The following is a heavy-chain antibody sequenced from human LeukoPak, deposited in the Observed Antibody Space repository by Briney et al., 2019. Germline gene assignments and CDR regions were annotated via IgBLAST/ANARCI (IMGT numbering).Heavy chain of an antibody. Sequence: SETLSLTCTVSGGSMDSYYWSWIRHPAGKGLDWIGHIYTSGSSHYNPSLKRRVTMSIDTSKNQFSLKLTSVTAADTAVYYCARDWGELGSYWGQGILVTVSS. J-gene: IGHJ4*02. CDR3: ARDWGELGSY. D-gene: IGHD1-26*01. CDR2: IYTSGSS. CDR1: GGSMDSYY. V-gene: IGHV4-4*07.